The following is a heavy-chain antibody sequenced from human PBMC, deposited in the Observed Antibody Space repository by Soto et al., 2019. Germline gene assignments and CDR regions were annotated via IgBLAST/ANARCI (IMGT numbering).Heavy chain of an antibody. CDR3: ARTRSGYSYGYLDY. Sequence: SETLSLTCTVSGVYISSYYWSWIRQPPGKGLEWIGYIYYSGSTNYNPSLKSRVTISVDTSKNQFSLKLSSVTAADTAVYYCARTRSGYSYGYLDYWGQGTLVTVS. D-gene: IGHD5-18*01. V-gene: IGHV4-59*01. CDR2: IYYSGST. CDR1: GVYISSYY. J-gene: IGHJ4*02.